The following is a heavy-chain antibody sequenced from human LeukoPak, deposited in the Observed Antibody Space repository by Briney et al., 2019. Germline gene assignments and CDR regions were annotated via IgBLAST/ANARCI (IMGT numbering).Heavy chain of an antibody. CDR1: GFTFDDYA. V-gene: IGHV3-9*01. Sequence: GGSLRLSCVASGFTFDDYAMHWVRQAPGKGLEWVSGISWNSGSVDYADSVKGRFTISRDNAKNSLYLQMNSLRPEDTALYYCTKDTDPTGTFDYWGQGTLVTASS. CDR2: ISWNSGSV. CDR3: TKDTDPTGTFDY. D-gene: IGHD4-11*01. J-gene: IGHJ4*02.